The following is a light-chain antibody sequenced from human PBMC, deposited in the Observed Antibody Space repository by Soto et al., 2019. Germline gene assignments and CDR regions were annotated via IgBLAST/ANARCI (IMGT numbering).Light chain of an antibody. CDR1: QSVRSN. V-gene: IGKV3-15*01. CDR3: QHTSITPT. Sequence: EILLTQSPCTLSLSVGDRATLSCRASQSVRSNFAWYQQKPGQAPRLLIYGASTSATGIPARVSGSGSGTEFTLTVIRLQADDFASYCCQHTSITPTFGQGTKVDIK. CDR2: GAS. J-gene: IGKJ1*01.